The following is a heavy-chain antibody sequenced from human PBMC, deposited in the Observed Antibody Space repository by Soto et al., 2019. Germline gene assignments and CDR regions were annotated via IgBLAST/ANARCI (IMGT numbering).Heavy chain of an antibody. V-gene: IGHV4-39*01. J-gene: IGHJ6*02. CDR2: IYYSGST. CDR1: GGSISSSSYY. CDR3: AGFWSGYYVCYGMDV. D-gene: IGHD3-3*01. Sequence: PSETLSLTCTVSGGSISSSSYYWGWIRQPPGKGLEWIGSIYYSGSTYYNPSLKSRVTISVDTSKNQFSLKLSSVTAADTTVYSCAGFWSGYYVCYGMDVWGQGTTVTVSS.